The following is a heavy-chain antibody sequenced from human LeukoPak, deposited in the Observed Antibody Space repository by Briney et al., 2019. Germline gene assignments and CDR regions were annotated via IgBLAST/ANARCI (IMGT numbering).Heavy chain of an antibody. V-gene: IGHV1-8*03. D-gene: IGHD2-15*01. Sequence: ASVKVSCKASGYTFTSYDINWVRQATGQGLEWMGWMNPNSGNTGYAQKFQGRVTITRNTSISTAYMELSRLRSDDTAVYYCANERVLGYCSGGSCYSRWFDPWGQGTLVTVSS. CDR3: ANERVLGYCSGGSCYSRWFDP. CDR1: GYTFTSYD. CDR2: MNPNSGNT. J-gene: IGHJ5*02.